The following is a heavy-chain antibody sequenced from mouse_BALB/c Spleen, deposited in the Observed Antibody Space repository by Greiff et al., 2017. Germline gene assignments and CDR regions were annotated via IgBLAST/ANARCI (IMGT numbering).Heavy chain of an antibody. V-gene: IGHV5-17*02. Sequence: EVKLMESGGGLVQPGGSRKLSCAASGFTFSSFGMHWVRQAPEKGLEWVAYISSGSSTIYYADTVKGRFTISRDNPKNTLFLQMTSLRSEDTAMYYCARSFYYDYDVWFAYWGQGTLVTVSA. CDR1: GFTFSSFG. CDR2: ISSGSSTI. D-gene: IGHD2-4*01. CDR3: ARSFYYDYDVWFAY. J-gene: IGHJ3*01.